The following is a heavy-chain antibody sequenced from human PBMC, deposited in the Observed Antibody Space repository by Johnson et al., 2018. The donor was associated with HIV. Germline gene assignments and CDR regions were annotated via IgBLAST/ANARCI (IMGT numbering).Heavy chain of an antibody. Sequence: VQLVESGGGLVQPGGSLRLSCAASGFSVSTYDMHWVRQATGKGLDWVSVIGTAGDTYYLDSVKGRFTISRDNSKNTLYLQMNSLRAEDTAVYYCAKSYYEEERPMGVDAFDIWGQGTMVTVSS. D-gene: IGHD1-26*01. CDR1: GFSVSTYD. J-gene: IGHJ3*02. CDR2: IGTAGDT. V-gene: IGHV3-13*01. CDR3: AKSYYEEERPMGVDAFDI.